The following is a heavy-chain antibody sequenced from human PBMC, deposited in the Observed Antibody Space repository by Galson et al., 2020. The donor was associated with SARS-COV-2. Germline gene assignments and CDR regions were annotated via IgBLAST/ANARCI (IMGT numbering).Heavy chain of an antibody. D-gene: IGHD2-2*01. CDR2: INTNTGNP. J-gene: IGHJ6*03. CDR1: GYTFTSYA. Sequence: ASVKVSCKASGYTFTSYAMNWVRQAPGQGLEWMGWINTNTGNPTYAQGFPGRFVFSLDTSVSPAYLQISSLKAEDTAVYYCARAEEGIVVVPAAIGRDYYYYMDVWGKGTTVTVSS. CDR3: ARAEEGIVVVPAAIGRDYYYYMDV. V-gene: IGHV7-4-1*02.